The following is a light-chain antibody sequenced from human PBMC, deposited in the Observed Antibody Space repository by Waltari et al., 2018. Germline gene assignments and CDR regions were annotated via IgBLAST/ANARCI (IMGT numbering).Light chain of an antibody. Sequence: QSALTQPASVSGSPGQSITISCTGTSSDVGSYNLVSWYQQHPGKATKLMIYEGSKRPSGVSNRVSGSKSGNTASLTISGLQAEDEADYYCCSYAGSSTFAFGGGTKLTVL. J-gene: IGLJ2*01. V-gene: IGLV2-23*03. CDR1: SSDVGSYNL. CDR2: EGS. CDR3: CSYAGSSTFA.